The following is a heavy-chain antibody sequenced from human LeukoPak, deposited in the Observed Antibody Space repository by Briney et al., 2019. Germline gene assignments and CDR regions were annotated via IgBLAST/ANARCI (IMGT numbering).Heavy chain of an antibody. J-gene: IGHJ4*02. V-gene: IGHV3-53*01. CDR1: GFTFKNAW. CDR2: IYSGGST. D-gene: IGHD6-25*01. Sequence: GGSLRLSCEASGFTFKNAWMIWVRQAPGKGLEWVSVIYSGGSTYYADSVKGRFTISRDNSKNTLYLQMNSLRAEDTAVYYCARGTDGYPADYWGQGTLVTVSS. CDR3: ARGTDGYPADY.